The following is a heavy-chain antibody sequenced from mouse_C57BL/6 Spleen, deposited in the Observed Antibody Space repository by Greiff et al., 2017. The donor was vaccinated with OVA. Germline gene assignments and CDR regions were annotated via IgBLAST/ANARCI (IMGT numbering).Heavy chain of an antibody. CDR3: ARYWQYYYAMDY. V-gene: IGHV1-61*01. J-gene: IGHJ4*01. Sequence: QVQLQQPGAELVRPGSSVKLSCKASGYTFTSYWMDWVKQRPGQGLEWIGNIYPSDSETHYNQKFKDKATLTVDKSSSTAYMQLSSLTSEDSAVYYCARYWQYYYAMDYWGQGTSVTVSS. D-gene: IGHD4-1*01. CDR1: GYTFTSYW. CDR2: IYPSDSET.